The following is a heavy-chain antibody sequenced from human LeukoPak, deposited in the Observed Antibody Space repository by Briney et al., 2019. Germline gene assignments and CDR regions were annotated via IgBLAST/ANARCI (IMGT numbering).Heavy chain of an antibody. J-gene: IGHJ4*02. Sequence: PGGSLRLSCAASGFTFSSYGMHWVRQAPGKGLEWVAVIWYDGTNTYYADSVKGRFTISRDNSKNTLYLQMNSLRAEDTAVYYCARGPSTTVTNRNYFDYWGQGTLVTVSS. V-gene: IGHV3-33*01. CDR2: IWYDGTNT. CDR3: ARGPSTTVTNRNYFDY. CDR1: GFTFSSYG. D-gene: IGHD4-11*01.